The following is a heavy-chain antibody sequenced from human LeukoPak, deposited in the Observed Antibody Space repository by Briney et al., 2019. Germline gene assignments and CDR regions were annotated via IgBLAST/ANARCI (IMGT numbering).Heavy chain of an antibody. CDR3: AREVTGGYWFDP. CDR1: GFTFSSYG. CDR2: ISYDGSNK. Sequence: GGSLRLSCAASGFTFSSYGMHWVRQAPGKGLEWVAVISYDGSNKYYADSVKGRFTISRDNAKNSLYLQMNSLRAEDTAVYYCAREVTGGYWFDPWGQGTLVTVSS. J-gene: IGHJ5*02. D-gene: IGHD1-14*01. V-gene: IGHV3-30*03.